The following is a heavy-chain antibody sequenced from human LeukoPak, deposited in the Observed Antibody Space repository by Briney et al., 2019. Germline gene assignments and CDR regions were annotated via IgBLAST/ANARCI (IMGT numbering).Heavy chain of an antibody. J-gene: IGHJ4*02. V-gene: IGHV3-11*01. CDR1: GFTFSDYY. CDR2: ISSSGSTI. Sequence: GGSLRLSCAASGFTFSDYYMSWIRQASGKGLEWVSYISSSGSTIYYADSVKGRFTISRDNAKNSLYLQMNSLRAEDTAVYYCARDRSGFVVVPAADLDYWGQGTLVTVSS. D-gene: IGHD2-2*01. CDR3: ARDRSGFVVVPAADLDY.